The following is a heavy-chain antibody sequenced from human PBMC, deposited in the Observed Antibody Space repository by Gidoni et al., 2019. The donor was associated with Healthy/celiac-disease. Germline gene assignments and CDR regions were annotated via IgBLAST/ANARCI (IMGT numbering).Heavy chain of an antibody. D-gene: IGHD5-12*01. Sequence: LLESGGGLVQPGGSLRLTCAASGCSFSSYAMSWGRQAPGKELEWVSAISGSGGSTYYAASVKGRFTITRDNSKTTLYLQMNSLRAEDTAVYYCAKAPLGPADGYNFGFDYWGQGTLVTVSS. J-gene: IGHJ4*02. CDR2: ISGSGGST. V-gene: IGHV3-23*01. CDR1: GCSFSSYA. CDR3: AKAPLGPADGYNFGFDY.